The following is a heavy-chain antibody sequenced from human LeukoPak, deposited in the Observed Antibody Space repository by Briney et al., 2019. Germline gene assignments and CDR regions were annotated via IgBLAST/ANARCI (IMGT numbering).Heavy chain of an antibody. CDR1: GYTFTGYY. CDR3: ARVVPYYYDSSGPPDDY. J-gene: IGHJ4*02. D-gene: IGHD3-22*01. CDR2: INPNSGGT. V-gene: IGHV1-2*02. Sequence: ASVKVSCKASGYTFTGYYMHWVRQAPGQGLEWMGWINPNSGGTNYAQKFQGRVTMTRDTSISTAYMERSRLRSDDTAVYYCARVVPYYYDSSGPPDDYWGQGTLVTVSS.